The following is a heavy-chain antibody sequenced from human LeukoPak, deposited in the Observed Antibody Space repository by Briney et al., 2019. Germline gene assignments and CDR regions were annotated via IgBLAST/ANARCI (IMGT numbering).Heavy chain of an antibody. CDR1: GIAFSNYW. CDR3: AGATSVLDY. D-gene: IGHD2-2*01. V-gene: IGHV3-7*01. Sequence: PGGSLRLSCVASGIAFSNYWMSWVRQAPGKGLEWVANIRQDGRKRDYVASVKGRFTISRDNAKSSLYLQMNSLRVEDTAVYYCAGATSVLDYWGQGTLVTVSS. CDR2: IRQDGRKR. J-gene: IGHJ4*02.